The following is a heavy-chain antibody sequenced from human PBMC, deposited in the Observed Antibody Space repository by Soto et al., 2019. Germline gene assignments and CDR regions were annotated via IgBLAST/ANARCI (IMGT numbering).Heavy chain of an antibody. D-gene: IGHD3-10*01. CDR3: TRVLYVLLWFGELSHDAFDI. Sequence: PGGSLRLSCTASGFTFGDYAMSWVRQAPGKGLEWVGFIRSKAYGGTTEYAASVKGRFTISRDDSKSIAYLQMNSLKTEDTAVYYCTRVLYVLLWFGELSHDAFDIWGQGTTVTVSS. CDR1: GFTFGDYA. V-gene: IGHV3-49*04. J-gene: IGHJ3*02. CDR2: IRSKAYGGTT.